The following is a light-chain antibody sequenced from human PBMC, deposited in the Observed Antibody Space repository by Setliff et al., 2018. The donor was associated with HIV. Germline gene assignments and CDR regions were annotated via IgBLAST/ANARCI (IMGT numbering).Light chain of an antibody. V-gene: IGLV2-14*03. Sequence: QSALAQPASVSGSPGQSITISCTGPSSDIGRYTYVSWYQQYPGRGPTLVIFDVSERPSGVSTRFSGSKSGNTASLIISGLQPDDEADYYCCSDARGSTYVFGSGTKVTVL. J-gene: IGLJ1*01. CDR1: SSDIGRYTY. CDR2: DVS. CDR3: CSDARGSTYV.